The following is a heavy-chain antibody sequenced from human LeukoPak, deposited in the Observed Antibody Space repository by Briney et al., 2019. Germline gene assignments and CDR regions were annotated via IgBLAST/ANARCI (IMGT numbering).Heavy chain of an antibody. D-gene: IGHD3-10*01. CDR3: ARRERFRLLWFGETETHGGLVAP. CDR1: GGSCSGYY. CDR2: INHSGST. J-gene: IGHJ5*02. Sequence: SETLSLTCAVYGGSCSGYYWSWIRQPPGKGLEWIGEINHSGSTNYNPSLKSRVTISVDTSKNQFSRKLSSVTAADTALYYCARRERFRLLWFGETETHGGLVAPWGQGTLVTVSS. V-gene: IGHV4-34*01.